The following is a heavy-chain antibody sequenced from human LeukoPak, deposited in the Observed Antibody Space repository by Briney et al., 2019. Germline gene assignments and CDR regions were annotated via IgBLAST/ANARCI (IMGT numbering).Heavy chain of an antibody. V-gene: IGHV3-23*01. CDR1: GFTFSDSA. CDR3: AKDIQLST. J-gene: IGHJ3*01. D-gene: IGHD3-16*02. CDR2: ISSSGGNT. Sequence: GGCLRLSCAASGFTFSDSAMTWVRQVPGKGLEWVSLISSSGGNTYYADSVKGRFTISRDNPKNTLSLQMNSLRVEDTAIYYCAKDIQLSTWGLGTMVTVSS.